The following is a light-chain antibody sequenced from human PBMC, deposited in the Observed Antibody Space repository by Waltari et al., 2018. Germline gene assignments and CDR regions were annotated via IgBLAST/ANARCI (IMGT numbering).Light chain of an antibody. Sequence: DIQMTQSPSTLSASVGDRVTITCRASQSISSWFAWYQQKPGTAPKLLIYKASTLESGVPSRFSGSGSGTEFTLTINSLQPDDFATYYCQQYNGYWTFGQGTKVEIK. V-gene: IGKV1-5*03. CDR1: QSISSW. J-gene: IGKJ1*01. CDR3: QQYNGYWT. CDR2: KAS.